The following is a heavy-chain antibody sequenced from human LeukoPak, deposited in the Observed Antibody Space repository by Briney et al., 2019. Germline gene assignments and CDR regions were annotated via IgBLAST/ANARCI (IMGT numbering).Heavy chain of an antibody. CDR2: INHSGTT. V-gene: IGHV4-34*01. D-gene: IGHD3-10*01. CDR1: GGSFSSYF. J-gene: IGHJ4*02. Sequence: PSETLSLTCAGYGGSFSSYFWTWIRQTPGKGLEWIGEINHSGTTNYNPSLKSRVTMSVDTSKNQFSLKLSSVTAADTAVYYCARGANVMVRGAIGYWGQGTLVTVSS. CDR3: ARGANVMVRGAIGY.